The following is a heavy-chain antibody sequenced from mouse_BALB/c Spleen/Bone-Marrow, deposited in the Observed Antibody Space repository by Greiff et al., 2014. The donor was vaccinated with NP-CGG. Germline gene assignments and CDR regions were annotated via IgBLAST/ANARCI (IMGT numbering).Heavy chain of an antibody. CDR1: GLNIKDTY. CDR3: ARRFGNSPRDSAMVN. D-gene: IGHD2-1*01. J-gene: IGHJ4*01. CDR2: VDPANGNT. V-gene: IGHV14-3*02. Sequence: EVQLQESGADLVKPGASVKLSCAASGLNIKDTYIHWVKQRPEQGLEWIGRVDPANGNTKYAPKFQGKATITADTSSNTAYLRLSSLTSEDTAVYYCARRFGNSPRDSAMVNWGRGTSVTVSS.